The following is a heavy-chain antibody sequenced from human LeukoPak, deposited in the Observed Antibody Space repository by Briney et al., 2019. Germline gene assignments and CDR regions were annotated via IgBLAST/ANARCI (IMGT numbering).Heavy chain of an antibody. D-gene: IGHD3-22*01. V-gene: IGHV3-66*01. CDR3: ARGDFYDPQGMDV. CDR1: GGSISSNY. Sequence: ETLSLTCTVSGGSISSNYMSWVRQAPGKGLEWVSVIYGGGSTYYADSVKGRFTISRDNSKNTLYLQMNSLRAEDTAVYYCARGDFYDPQGMDVWGQGTTVTVSS. CDR2: IYGGGST. J-gene: IGHJ6*02.